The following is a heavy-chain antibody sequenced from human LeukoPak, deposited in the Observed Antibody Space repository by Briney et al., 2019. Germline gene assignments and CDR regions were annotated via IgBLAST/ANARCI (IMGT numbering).Heavy chain of an antibody. Sequence: PGGSLRLSCAASGFTFSSYEMNWVRQAPGKGLEWVSAISGSGGSTYYADSVKGRFTISRDNSKNTLYLQMNSLRAEDTAVYYCAKDRSEIVGATSWFDPWGQGTLVTVSS. V-gene: IGHV3-23*01. D-gene: IGHD1-26*01. CDR1: GFTFSSYE. J-gene: IGHJ5*02. CDR2: ISGSGGST. CDR3: AKDRSEIVGATSWFDP.